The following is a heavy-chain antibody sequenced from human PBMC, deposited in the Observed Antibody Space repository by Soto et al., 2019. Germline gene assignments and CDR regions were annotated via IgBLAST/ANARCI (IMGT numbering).Heavy chain of an antibody. Sequence: QVQLVESGGGVVQPGRSLRLSCAASGFTFSSYGMHWVRQAPGKGLGWVAVIWYDGSNKYYADSVKCRFTISRDNSTITLYLQMNSLRAADTAVYYCARDLGSNYGGGYYYGMDVWGQGTTVTVSS. V-gene: IGHV3-33*01. CDR2: IWYDGSNK. CDR3: ARDLGSNYGGGYYYGMDV. J-gene: IGHJ6*02. D-gene: IGHD1-26*01. CDR1: GFTFSSYG.